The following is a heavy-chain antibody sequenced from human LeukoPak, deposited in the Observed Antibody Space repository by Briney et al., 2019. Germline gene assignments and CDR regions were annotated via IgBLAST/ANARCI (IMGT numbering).Heavy chain of an antibody. J-gene: IGHJ4*02. CDR1: GFTVSSNY. CDR2: IYSGGST. D-gene: IGHD6-13*01. Sequence: PSGGSLRLSCAASGFTVSSNYMSWVRQAPGKGLEWVSVIYSGGSTYYADSVKGRFTISRDNSKNTLYLQMNSLRAEDTAVYYCASSSSSMKNFDYWGQGTLVTVSS. V-gene: IGHV3-53*01. CDR3: ASSSSSMKNFDY.